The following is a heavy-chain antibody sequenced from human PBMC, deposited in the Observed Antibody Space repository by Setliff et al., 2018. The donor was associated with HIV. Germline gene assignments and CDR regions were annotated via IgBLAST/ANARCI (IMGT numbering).Heavy chain of an antibody. D-gene: IGHD1-26*01. CDR3: ARVPHRVVGTTTLLYHFDY. J-gene: IGHJ4*02. CDR2: INHSGST. V-gene: IGHV4-34*01. CDR1: GGSFSGFY. Sequence: SETLSLTCAVYGGSFSGFYWSWIRQPPGKGLEWIGEINHSGSTTYNPSLKSRVTISVDTATNQVSLQVNSVTAVDTAVYYCARVPHRVVGTTTLLYHFDYWGLGTLVTVSS.